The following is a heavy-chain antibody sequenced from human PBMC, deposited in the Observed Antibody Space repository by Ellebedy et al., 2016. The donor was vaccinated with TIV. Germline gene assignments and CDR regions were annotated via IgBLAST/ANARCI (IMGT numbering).Heavy chain of an antibody. CDR3: AKDLEHGFCGGDCYSGAFDY. J-gene: IGHJ4*02. D-gene: IGHD2-21*02. CDR1: GFIFSDYG. Sequence: GESLKISCAASGFIFSDYGMHWVRQAPGKGLEWVALIWYDGSYEYYADSMKGRFTISRDNSKNTLYLQMNSLRADDTAFYYCAKDLEHGFCGGDCYSGAFDYWGQGALVTVSS. V-gene: IGHV3-30*02. CDR2: IWYDGSYE.